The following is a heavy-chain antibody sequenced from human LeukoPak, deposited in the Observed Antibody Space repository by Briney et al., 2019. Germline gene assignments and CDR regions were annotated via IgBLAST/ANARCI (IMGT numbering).Heavy chain of an antibody. J-gene: IGHJ6*03. Sequence: GGSLRLSCAASGFTFDDYGMSWVRQAPGKGLEWVSGINWNGGSAGYADSVKGRFTISRDKAKNSLYLQMNSLRAEDTALYYCARDLAAAGRDYYYYYYMDVWGKGTTVTVSS. V-gene: IGHV3-20*04. CDR1: GFTFDDYG. CDR2: INWNGGSA. CDR3: ARDLAAAGRDYYYYYYMDV. D-gene: IGHD6-13*01.